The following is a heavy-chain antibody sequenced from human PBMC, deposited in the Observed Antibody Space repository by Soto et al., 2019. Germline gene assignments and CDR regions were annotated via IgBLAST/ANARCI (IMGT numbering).Heavy chain of an antibody. Sequence: QVQLQESGPGLVKPSGTLSLTCAVSGGSISSSNWWIWVRQPPGKGLEWVGETYHSWNTYYNTSLKSRVSISTDVSKNQFSLWLRSVTAAGTAVYYCAVSSGCYSFEYWGQGTLVPVSS. J-gene: IGHJ4*02. CDR1: GGSISSSNW. V-gene: IGHV4-4*02. CDR3: AVSSGCYSFEY. D-gene: IGHD6-19*01. CDR2: TYHSWNT.